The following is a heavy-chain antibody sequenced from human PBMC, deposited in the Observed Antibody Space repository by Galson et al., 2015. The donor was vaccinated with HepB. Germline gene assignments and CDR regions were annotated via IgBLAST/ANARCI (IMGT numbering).Heavy chain of an antibody. Sequence: SLRLSCAASGFIFSSYGMDWVRQAPGKGLEWVAVISYDGSNKYYADSVKGRFTISRDNSKNTLYLQMNSLRPEDTAVYYCAKDVATRPIMDYWGQGTLVTVSS. CDR1: GFIFSSYG. CDR3: AKDVATRPIMDY. CDR2: ISYDGSNK. V-gene: IGHV3-30*18. J-gene: IGHJ4*02. D-gene: IGHD5-12*01.